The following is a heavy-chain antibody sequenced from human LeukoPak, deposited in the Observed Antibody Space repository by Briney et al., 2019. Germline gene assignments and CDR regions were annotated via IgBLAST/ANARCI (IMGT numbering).Heavy chain of an antibody. V-gene: IGHV4-59*12. CDR1: GGSISSYY. D-gene: IGHD2-15*01. Sequence: PSETLSLTCTVSGGSISSYYWSWIRQPPGKGLEWIGYIYYSGSTNYNPSLKSRVTISVDTSKNQFSLKLSSVTAADTAVYYCARLATRARDYWGQGTLVTVSS. J-gene: IGHJ4*02. CDR3: ARLATRARDY. CDR2: IYYSGST.